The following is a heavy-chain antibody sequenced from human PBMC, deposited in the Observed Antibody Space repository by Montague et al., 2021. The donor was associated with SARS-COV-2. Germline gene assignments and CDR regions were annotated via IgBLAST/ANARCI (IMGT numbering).Heavy chain of an antibody. CDR2: ISYDGSNK. J-gene: IGHJ6*02. D-gene: IGHD4-11*01. CDR3: ARDLQDYYGMDF. Sequence: SLRLSCAASGFTFSSYAMHWVRQAPGKGLEWVSFISYDGSNKYYADSVKGRFTISRDNSKNTLYLQMNSLRAEDTAVYYCARDLQDYYGMDFWGQGTTVTVSS. V-gene: IGHV3-30*04. CDR1: GFTFSSYA.